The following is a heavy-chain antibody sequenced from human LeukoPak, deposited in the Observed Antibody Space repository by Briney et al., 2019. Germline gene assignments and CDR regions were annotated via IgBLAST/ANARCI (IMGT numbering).Heavy chain of an antibody. CDR3: AKGRGATTNFQH. Sequence: GGSLRLSCAASGFTFSSYGMHWVRQAPGKGLEWVAFIRYDGSNKYYADSVKGRFTISRDNSKNTLYLQMNSLRAEDTAVYYCAKGRGATTNFQHWGQGTLVTVSS. CDR1: GFTFSSYG. V-gene: IGHV3-30*02. J-gene: IGHJ1*01. D-gene: IGHD1-26*01. CDR2: IRYDGSNK.